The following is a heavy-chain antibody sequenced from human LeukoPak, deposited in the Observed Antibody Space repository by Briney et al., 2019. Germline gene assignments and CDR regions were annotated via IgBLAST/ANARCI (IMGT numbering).Heavy chain of an antibody. CDR3: ARDRAAYYYDSSGYYLYDY. V-gene: IGHV3-11*06. D-gene: IGHD3-22*01. CDR1: GFTFSDYY. J-gene: IGHJ4*02. Sequence: GGSLRLSCAASGFTFSDYYMSWIRQAPGKGLEWVSYISTSGRYTNYADSVKGRFTISRDNAKNSLYLQINSLRAEDTAVYYCARDRAAYYYDSSGYYLYDYWGQGTLVTVSS. CDR2: ISTSGRYT.